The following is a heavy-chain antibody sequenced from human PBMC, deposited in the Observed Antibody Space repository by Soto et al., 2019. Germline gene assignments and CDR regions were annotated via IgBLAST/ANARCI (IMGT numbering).Heavy chain of an antibody. D-gene: IGHD1-26*01. V-gene: IGHV1-69*05. J-gene: IGHJ6*02. Sequence: SVKVSCKASGGTFSSYAISWVRQAPGQGLEWMGGIIPIFGTANYAQKFQGRVTMTTDTSTSTAYMELRSLRSDDTAVYYCARDNYQAGADDYGMDVWGQGTTVTVSS. CDR1: GGTFSSYA. CDR3: ARDNYQAGADDYGMDV. CDR2: IIPIFGTA.